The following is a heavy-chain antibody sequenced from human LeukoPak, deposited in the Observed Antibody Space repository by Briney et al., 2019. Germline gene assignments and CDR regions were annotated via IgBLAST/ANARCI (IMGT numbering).Heavy chain of an antibody. CDR3: ARDVYYCGSGSYYKRSEYYYYMDV. Sequence: GGSLRLSCAASGFTFSSYSMNWVRQAPGKGLEWVSYISSSSSTIYYADSVKGRFTISRDNAKNSLYLQMNSLRAEDTAVYYCARDVYYCGSGSYYKRSEYYYYMDVWGKGTTVTVSS. V-gene: IGHV3-48*04. D-gene: IGHD3-10*01. CDR2: ISSSSSTI. J-gene: IGHJ6*03. CDR1: GFTFSSYS.